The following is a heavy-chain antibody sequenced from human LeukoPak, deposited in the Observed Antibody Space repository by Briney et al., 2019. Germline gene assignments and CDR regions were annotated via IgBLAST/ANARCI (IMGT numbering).Heavy chain of an antibody. D-gene: IGHD5-12*01. V-gene: IGHV1-18*01. J-gene: IGHJ4*02. CDR1: GYTFTSYG. Sequence: ASVKVSCKASGYTFTSYGISWVRQAPGQGLEWIGWISAYNGNTNYAQKLQGRVTMTTDTSTSTAYMELRSLRSDDTAVYYCARATAYSGYDIPGNICYWGQGTLVTVSS. CDR2: ISAYNGNT. CDR3: ARATAYSGYDIPGNICY.